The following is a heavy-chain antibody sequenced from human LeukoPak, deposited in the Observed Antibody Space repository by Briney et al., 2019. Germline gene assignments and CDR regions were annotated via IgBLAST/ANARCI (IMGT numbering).Heavy chain of an antibody. CDR2: IYHSGST. D-gene: IGHD3-10*01. CDR1: GYSISSGYY. J-gene: IGHJ4*02. Sequence: SETLSLTCAVSGYSISSGYYWGWIRQPPGKGLEWIGSIYHSGSTYYNPSLKSRVTISVDTSKNQFSLKLSSVTAADTAVYYCASLYYYASGSYFDYWGQGTLVTVSS. V-gene: IGHV4-38-2*01. CDR3: ASLYYYASGSYFDY.